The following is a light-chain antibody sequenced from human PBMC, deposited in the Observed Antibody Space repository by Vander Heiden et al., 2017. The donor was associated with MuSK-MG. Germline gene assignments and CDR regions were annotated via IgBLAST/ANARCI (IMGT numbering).Light chain of an antibody. CDR3: QSYDSSLSGEV. V-gene: IGLV1-40*01. Sequence: QSVLTQPPSVSGAPGQRLTIPPTGISANIGERDDGHCKQQTPGTTRTLLMDGKSNRPSGVPGRFSGSKSGTSASPAITGLQAEDGADYYCQSYDSSLSGEVFGGGTKLTVL. J-gene: IGLJ2*01. CDR2: GKS. CDR1: SANIGERDD.